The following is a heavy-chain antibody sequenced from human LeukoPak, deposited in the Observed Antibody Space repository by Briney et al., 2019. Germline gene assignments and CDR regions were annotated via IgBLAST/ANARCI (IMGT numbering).Heavy chain of an antibody. D-gene: IGHD6-19*01. J-gene: IGHJ4*02. CDR2: IKQDGSEK. CDR3: ARADSSGWSFQGYFFDY. Sequence: PGGSLRLSCAASGFVFSSDWMNWVRQAPGKGLEWVANIKQDGSEKNYVDSVKGRFTISRDNTKNSLYLQMDSLRVEDTAVYYCARADSSGWSFQGYFFDYWGQGSLVTVSS. V-gene: IGHV3-7*04. CDR1: GFVFSSDW.